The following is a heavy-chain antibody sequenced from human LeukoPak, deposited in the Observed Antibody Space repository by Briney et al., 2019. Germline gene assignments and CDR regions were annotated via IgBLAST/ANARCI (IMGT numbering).Heavy chain of an antibody. V-gene: IGHV4-30-4*01. J-gene: IGHJ4*02. CDR3: AREAYGSGSYYVDY. D-gene: IGHD3-10*01. CDR1: GGSISSGDYY. Sequence: SVTLSLTCTVSGGSISSGDYYWSWIRQPPGKGLEWIGYIYYSGSTYYNPSLKSRVTISVDTSKNQFSLKLSSVTAADTAVYYCAREAYGSGSYYVDYWGQGTLVTVSS. CDR2: IYYSGST.